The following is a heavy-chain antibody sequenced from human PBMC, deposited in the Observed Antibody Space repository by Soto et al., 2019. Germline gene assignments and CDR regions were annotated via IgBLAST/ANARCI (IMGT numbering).Heavy chain of an antibody. V-gene: IGHV6-1*01. J-gene: IGHJ6*02. CDR2: TYHRSKWYK. Sequence: SQTLSLTCAISGDSVSSNSAAWNWIRQSPSRGLEWLGKTYHRSKWYKDYAVSVKSRISINQDTARNQFSLQLNSVTPEDTAVYYCARGRYSSGWYSHYYYGMDVWGQGTTVTVSS. CDR3: ARGRYSSGWYSHYYYGMDV. D-gene: IGHD6-19*01. CDR1: GDSVSSNSAA.